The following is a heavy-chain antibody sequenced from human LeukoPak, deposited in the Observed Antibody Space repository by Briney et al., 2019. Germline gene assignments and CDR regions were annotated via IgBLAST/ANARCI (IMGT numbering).Heavy chain of an antibody. CDR3: ARRGTVDI. D-gene: IGHD1-14*01. CDR2: IYYSGST. V-gene: IGHV4-38-2*02. CDR1: GYSISSGYY. Sequence: SETLSLTCTVSGYSISSGYYWGWIRQPPGKGLEWIGSIYYSGSTYYNPSLKSRVTISVDTSKNQFSLKLSSVTAADTAVYYCARRGTVDIWGQGTMVTVSS. J-gene: IGHJ3*02.